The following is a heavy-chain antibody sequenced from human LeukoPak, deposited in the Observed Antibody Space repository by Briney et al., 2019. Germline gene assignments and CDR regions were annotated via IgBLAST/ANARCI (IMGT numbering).Heavy chain of an antibody. D-gene: IGHD3-22*01. V-gene: IGHV1-69*04. J-gene: IGHJ4*02. CDR2: IIPILGIA. Sequence: ASVKVSCKASGGTFSSYAISWVRQAPGQGLEWMGRIIPILGIANYAQKFQGRVTITADKSTSTAYMELSSLRSEDTAVYYCARAGVGFYYPDYWGQGTLVTVSS. CDR3: ARAGVGFYYPDY. CDR1: GGTFSSYA.